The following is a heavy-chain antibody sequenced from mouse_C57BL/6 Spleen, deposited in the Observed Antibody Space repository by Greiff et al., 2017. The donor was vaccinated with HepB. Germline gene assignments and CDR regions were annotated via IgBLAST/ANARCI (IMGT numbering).Heavy chain of an antibody. CDR1: GYTFTDYY. J-gene: IGHJ2*01. V-gene: IGHV1-26*01. D-gene: IGHD1-1*01. Sequence: VQLQQSGPELVKPGASVKISCKASGYTFTDYYMNWVKQSHGKSLEWIGDINPNNGGTSYNQKFKGKATLTVDKSSSTAYMELRSLTSEDSAVYYCARVDYGGVDYWGQGTTLTVSS. CDR2: INPNNGGT. CDR3: ARVDYGGVDY.